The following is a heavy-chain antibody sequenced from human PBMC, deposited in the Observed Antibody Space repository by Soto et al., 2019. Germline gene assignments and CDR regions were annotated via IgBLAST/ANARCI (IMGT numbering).Heavy chain of an antibody. V-gene: IGHV5-10-1*01. CDR1: GYSFTSYW. CDR2: IDPSDSYT. Sequence: GESLKISCKGSGYSFTSYWISWVRQMPGKGLEWMGRIDPSDSYTNYSPSFQGHVTISADKSISTAYLQWSSLKASDTAMYYCARPSYYYDGSGYYLYYGMDVWGQGTTVTVSS. J-gene: IGHJ6*02. CDR3: ARPSYYYDGSGYYLYYGMDV. D-gene: IGHD3-22*01.